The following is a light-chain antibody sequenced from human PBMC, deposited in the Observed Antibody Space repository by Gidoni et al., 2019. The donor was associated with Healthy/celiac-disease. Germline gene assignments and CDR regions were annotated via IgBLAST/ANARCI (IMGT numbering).Light chain of an antibody. Sequence: EIVMTQSPATLSVSPGERATLSCRASQSVSSNLAWYQQKPGQAPRILIYGESTRATGIPARFSGSGSGTEFTLTISSLQSEDFAVYYCQQYNNWPPHTFGQGTKLEIK. V-gene: IGKV3D-15*01. J-gene: IGKJ2*01. CDR2: GES. CDR3: QQYNNWPPHT. CDR1: QSVSSN.